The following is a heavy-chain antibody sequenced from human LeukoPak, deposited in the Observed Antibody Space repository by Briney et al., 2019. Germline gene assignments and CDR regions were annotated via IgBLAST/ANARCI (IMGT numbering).Heavy chain of an antibody. D-gene: IGHD5-12*01. CDR1: GGSISSYY. Sequence: SETLSLTCTVSGGSISSYYWSWIRQPPGKGLEWIGYIYYSGSTNYNPSLKSRVTISVDTSKNQFSLKLSSVTAADSAVYYCASLSGAAFDVWGQGTVVTVSS. V-gene: IGHV4-59*12. CDR3: ASLSGAAFDV. J-gene: IGHJ3*01. CDR2: IYYSGST.